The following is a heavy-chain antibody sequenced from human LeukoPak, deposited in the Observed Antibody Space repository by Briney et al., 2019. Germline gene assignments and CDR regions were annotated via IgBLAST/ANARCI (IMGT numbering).Heavy chain of an antibody. V-gene: IGHV4-4*07. D-gene: IGHD3-16*02. Sequence: SETLSLTCTVSGGSVSSYYWSWIRQPAGKGLEWIGRIYTSGSTNYNPSLKSRVTISVDTSKNQFSLKLSSVTAADTAVYYCARAPYDYVWGSYRSPFDYWGQGTLVTVSS. J-gene: IGHJ4*02. CDR1: GGSVSSYY. CDR3: ARAPYDYVWGSYRSPFDY. CDR2: IYTSGST.